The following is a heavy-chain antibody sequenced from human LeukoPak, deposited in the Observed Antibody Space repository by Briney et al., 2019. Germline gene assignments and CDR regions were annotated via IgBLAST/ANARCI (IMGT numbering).Heavy chain of an antibody. D-gene: IGHD3-22*01. CDR3: ARSNDDTSGYRPFDI. CDR1: GFTLSLYW. J-gene: IGHJ3*02. V-gene: IGHV3-7*04. CDR2: IKQGASEK. Sequence: GGSLRLSCAASGFTLSLYWMSWVRQAPGRGLEWVASIKQGASEKWYVDSVKGRFTISRDNAKNSLNLQMNSLRAEDTAVYYCARSNDDTSGYRPFDIWGQGTMVTVSS.